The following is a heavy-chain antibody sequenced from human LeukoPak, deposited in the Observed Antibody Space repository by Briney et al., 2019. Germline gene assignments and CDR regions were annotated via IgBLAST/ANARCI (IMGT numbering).Heavy chain of an antibody. CDR2: IYYSGST. D-gene: IGHD3-10*01. CDR3: AIDLTSGFDY. Sequence: MASETLSLTCTVSGGSIRSSSYYWGWIRRPPGKGLEWIGSIYYSGSTYYNPSLKSRVTISVDTSKNQFSLKLSSVTAADTAVYYCAIDLTSGFDYWGQGTLVTVSS. CDR1: GGSIRSSSYY. J-gene: IGHJ4*02. V-gene: IGHV4-39*01.